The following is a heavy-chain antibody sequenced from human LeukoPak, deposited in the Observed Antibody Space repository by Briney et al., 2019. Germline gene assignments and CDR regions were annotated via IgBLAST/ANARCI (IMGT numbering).Heavy chain of an antibody. CDR3: ARNIAAAGVGAFDI. CDR2: IYTSGST. D-gene: IGHD6-13*01. V-gene: IGHV4-61*02. Sequence: SSETLSLTCTVSGGSISSGSYYWSWIRQPAGKGLEWIGRIYTSGSTNYNPSLKSRVTISVDTSKNQFSLKLSSVTAADTAVYYCARNIAAAGVGAFDIWGQGTMVTVSS. J-gene: IGHJ3*02. CDR1: GGSISSGSYY.